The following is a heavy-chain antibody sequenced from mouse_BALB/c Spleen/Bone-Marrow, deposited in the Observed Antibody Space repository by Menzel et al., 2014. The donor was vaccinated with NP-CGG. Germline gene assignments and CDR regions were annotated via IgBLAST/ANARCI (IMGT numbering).Heavy chain of an antibody. V-gene: IGHV1-69*02. CDR3: ARALGDGYYYAMDY. D-gene: IGHD2-3*01. J-gene: IGHJ4*01. CDR1: GYTFTSYW. Sequence: QVQLQQSGAELVKPGAPVKLSCKASGYTFTSYWMNWVKQRPGRGLEWIERIDPSDSEAHYNQKFKDKATLTVDKSSSTAYIQVSNLTSEDSAVFHCARALGDGYYYAMDYWDQGTSVTVSS. CDR2: IDPSDSEA.